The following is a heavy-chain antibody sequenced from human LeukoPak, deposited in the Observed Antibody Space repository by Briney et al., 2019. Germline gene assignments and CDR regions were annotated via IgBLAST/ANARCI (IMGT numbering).Heavy chain of an antibody. V-gene: IGHV3-30-3*01. J-gene: IGHJ4*02. CDR3: ARDSSGSLDY. D-gene: IGHD6-19*01. CDR2: ISYDGSNK. Sequence: PGGSLRLSCAASGFTFSSYAMHWVRQAPGEGLEWVAVISYDGSNKYYADSVKGRFTISRDNSKNTLYLQMNSLRAEDTAVYYCARDSSGSLDYWGQGTLVTVSS. CDR1: GFTFSSYA.